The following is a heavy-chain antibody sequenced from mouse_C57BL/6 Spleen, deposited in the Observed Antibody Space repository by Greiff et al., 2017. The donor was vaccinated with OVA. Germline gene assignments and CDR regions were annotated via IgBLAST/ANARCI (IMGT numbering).Heavy chain of an antibody. Sequence: VQLQQSGAELVRPGASVKLSCKASGYTFTDYYINWVQQRPGQGLEWIARIYPGSGNTYYNEKFKGKATLTAAKSSSTAYMQLSSLTYEDSAVYFHARWGDYYDSSYDAMDYWGQGTSVTVSS. CDR3: ARWGDYYDSSYDAMDY. D-gene: IGHD1-1*01. V-gene: IGHV1-76*01. J-gene: IGHJ4*01. CDR2: IYPGSGNT. CDR1: GYTFTDYY.